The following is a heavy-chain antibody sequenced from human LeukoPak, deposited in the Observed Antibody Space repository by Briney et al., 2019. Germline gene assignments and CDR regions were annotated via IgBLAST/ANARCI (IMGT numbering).Heavy chain of an antibody. CDR3: ARDRSGRGYSYGFDH. J-gene: IGHJ4*02. CDR1: GASISSGSYY. V-gene: IGHV4-31*03. CDR2: IYYSGTA. D-gene: IGHD5-18*01. Sequence: PSETLSLTCTVSGASISSGSYYWSWIRQHPGKGLEWIGYIYYSGTAYYNPSLKSRLTISVDTSENQFSLKLSSVTAADTAVYYCARDRSGRGYSYGFDHWGQGTLVTVSS.